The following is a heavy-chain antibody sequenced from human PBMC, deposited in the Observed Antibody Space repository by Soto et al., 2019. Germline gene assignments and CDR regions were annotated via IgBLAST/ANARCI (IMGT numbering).Heavy chain of an antibody. CDR2: IYYSGTT. D-gene: IGHD3-22*01. Sequence: NPSDALSLTCTVSGASISRRTMYWGWIRQSPSKGLEWIASIYYSGTTYYNLSLKGRVIMSVDTAKNQFSLNLTSVTAADTALYYCARLIPPDLIGYYYGIVDFWGQGSLVTVSS. CDR3: ARLIPPDLIGYYYGIVDF. J-gene: IGHJ4*02. CDR1: GASISRRTMY. V-gene: IGHV4-39*01.